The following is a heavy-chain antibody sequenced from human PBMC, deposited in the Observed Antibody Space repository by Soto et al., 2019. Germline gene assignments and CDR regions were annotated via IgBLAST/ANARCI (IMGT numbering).Heavy chain of an antibody. V-gene: IGHV4-30-4*01. CDR2: IYYSGST. CDR1: GGSISSGDYY. J-gene: IGHJ4*02. CDR3: ARDTTTVPHDY. Sequence: PSETLSLTCTVSGGSISSGDYYWSWIRQPPGKGLEWIGYIYYSGSTYYNPSLKSRVTISVDTSKNQFSLKLSSVTAADTAVYYCARDTTTVPHDYWGQGTLVTVSS. D-gene: IGHD4-17*01.